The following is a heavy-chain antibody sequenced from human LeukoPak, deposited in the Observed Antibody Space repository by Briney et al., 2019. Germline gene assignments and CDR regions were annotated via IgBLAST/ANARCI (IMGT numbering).Heavy chain of an antibody. D-gene: IGHD6-19*01. CDR1: GYTFISYG. CDR3: ARDLSVAGTVGFDP. J-gene: IGHJ5*02. CDR2: ISAYTGNT. V-gene: IGHV1-18*01. Sequence: ASVKGSCKTSGYTFISYGITWVRQAPGQGLEWMGWISAYTGNTNYAQELQGRVTMTTDTSTSTAYMEVRSLRSDDTAVYYCARDLSVAGTVGFDPWGQGTLVIVSS.